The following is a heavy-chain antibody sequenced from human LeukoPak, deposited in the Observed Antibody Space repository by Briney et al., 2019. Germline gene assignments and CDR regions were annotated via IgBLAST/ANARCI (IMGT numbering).Heavy chain of an antibody. Sequence: HPGGSLRLSCAASGFTVSSNYMSWVRQAPGKGLEWVSVIYSGGGTYFADSVKGRFTISRDNSKNTLYLQMNSLRAEDTAVYYCAKIAETSGIYGQGYDYWGQGTLVTVSS. D-gene: IGHD1-26*01. CDR1: GFTVSSNY. CDR3: AKIAETSGIYGQGYDY. V-gene: IGHV3-66*01. CDR2: IYSGGGT. J-gene: IGHJ4*02.